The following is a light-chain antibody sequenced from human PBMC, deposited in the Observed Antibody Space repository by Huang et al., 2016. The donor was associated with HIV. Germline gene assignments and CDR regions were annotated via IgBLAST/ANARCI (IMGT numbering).Light chain of an antibody. CDR1: QSVFKN. CDR3: QQYNTSPRT. J-gene: IGKJ1*01. Sequence: ENLMTQSPSTLSVSPGESATLSCRASQSVFKNLAWYQQKPGQAPKPLLYGSSTRAAGIPARFSGSGSGTDFTLTISSLQSEDFAVYYCQQYNTSPRTFGQGTKVEV. CDR2: GSS. V-gene: IGKV3-15*01.